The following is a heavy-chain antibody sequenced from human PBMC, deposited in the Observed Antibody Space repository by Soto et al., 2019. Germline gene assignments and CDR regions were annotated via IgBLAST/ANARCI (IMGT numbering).Heavy chain of an antibody. CDR2: ISGSGGST. D-gene: IGHD2-21*02. CDR3: AKEVTGFSGGYYYYYMDV. J-gene: IGHJ6*03. V-gene: IGHV3-23*01. CDR1: GFTFSSYA. Sequence: GGSLRLSCAASGFTFSSYAMNWVRQAPGKGLEWVSAISGSGGSTYHADSVKGRFTISRDNSKNTLYLQMNSLRAEDTAVYYSAKEVTGFSGGYYYYYMDVWGKGTTVTVSS.